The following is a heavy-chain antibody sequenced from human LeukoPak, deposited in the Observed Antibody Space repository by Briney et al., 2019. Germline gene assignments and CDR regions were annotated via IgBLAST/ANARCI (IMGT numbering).Heavy chain of an antibody. V-gene: IGHV3-30*18. D-gene: IGHD2-2*01. Sequence: PGRSLRLSCAASGFIFDNCGMHWVRQVPGKGLEWLALISHDGSNEYYGDFVKGRFTTSRDNSKNTVYLQMNALGPEDTAMYYCAKVGKGQLLEAFDIWGQGTMVTVSP. J-gene: IGHJ3*02. CDR1: GFIFDNCG. CDR2: ISHDGSNE. CDR3: AKVGKGQLLEAFDI.